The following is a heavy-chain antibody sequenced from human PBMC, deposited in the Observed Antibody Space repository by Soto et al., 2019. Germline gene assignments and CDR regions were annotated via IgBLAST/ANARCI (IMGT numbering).Heavy chain of an antibody. J-gene: IGHJ4*02. Sequence: EVQLLESGGGLVQPGGSLRLSCAASGFTFSSYAMSWVRQAPGKGLEWVSAISGSGGSTYYADSVKGRFTISRDNSKNTLYLQMNSLRAEDTAVYYCAKDGEEVRGIAAAGTYYFDYWGQGTLVTVSS. CDR2: ISGSGGST. CDR1: GFTFSSYA. V-gene: IGHV3-23*01. CDR3: AKDGEEVRGIAAAGTYYFDY. D-gene: IGHD6-13*01.